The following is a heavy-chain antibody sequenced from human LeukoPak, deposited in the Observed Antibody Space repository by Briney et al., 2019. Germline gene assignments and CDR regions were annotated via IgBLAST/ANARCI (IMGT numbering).Heavy chain of an antibody. J-gene: IGHJ4*02. V-gene: IGHV3-30*02. D-gene: IGHD3-22*01. CDR2: IRYDGSNK. CDR1: GFTFSSYG. Sequence: GGSLRLSCAASGFTFSSYGMHWVRQAPGKGLEWVAFIRYDGSNKYYADSVKGRFTISRDNSKNTLYLQMNSLRAEDTAVYYCAKDLTTPPHVIVVLGTIDYWGQGTLVTVSS. CDR3: AKDLTTPPHVIVVLGTIDY.